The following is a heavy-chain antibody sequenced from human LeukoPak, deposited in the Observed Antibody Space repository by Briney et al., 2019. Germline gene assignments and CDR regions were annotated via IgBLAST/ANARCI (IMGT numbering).Heavy chain of an antibody. CDR2: IIETGASP. J-gene: IGHJ4*02. Sequence: QPGGSLRLSCAASGFTFSNYWMAWVRQAPAKGLEWVSTIIETGASPYYADSVRGRFTVSRDSSKNMFYLQMNSLRAEDTAIYYCARRGAGSGGLDYWGQGTLVTVSS. CDR3: ARRGAGSGGLDY. CDR1: GFTFSNYW. D-gene: IGHD6-19*01. V-gene: IGHV3-23*01.